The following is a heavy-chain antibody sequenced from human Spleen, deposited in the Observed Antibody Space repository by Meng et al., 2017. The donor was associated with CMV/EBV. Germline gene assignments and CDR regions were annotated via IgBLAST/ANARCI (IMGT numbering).Heavy chain of an antibody. CDR1: GYTFTGYY. D-gene: IGHD6-13*01. CDR3: ARAIAAADNWFDP. V-gene: IGHV1-2*02. J-gene: IGHJ5*02. CDR2: INPNSGGT. Sequence: ASVKVSCKASGYTFTGYYMHWVRQAPGQGLEWMGWINPNSGGTNYAQKFQGRVTMTRDTSISTAYMELSRLRSDDTAVYYCARAIAAADNWFDPWGQGTLVTVSS.